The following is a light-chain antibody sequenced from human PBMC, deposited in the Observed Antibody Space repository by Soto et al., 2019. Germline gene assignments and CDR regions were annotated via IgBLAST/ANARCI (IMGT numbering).Light chain of an antibody. J-gene: IGLJ1*01. CDR3: SSYTSSTAYV. CDR2: EVS. CDR1: SSDVGGYNY. Sequence: QSVLTQPASVSGSPGQSITISCTGTSSDVGGYNYVSWYQLHPGKAPKLMVYEVSNRPSGVSNRFSGSKSGNTASLTISGLQAEDEADYYCSSYTSSTAYVFGPGTKV. V-gene: IGLV2-14*01.